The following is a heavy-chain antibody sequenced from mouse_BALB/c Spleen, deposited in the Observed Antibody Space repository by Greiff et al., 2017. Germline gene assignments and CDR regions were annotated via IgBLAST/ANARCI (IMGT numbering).Heavy chain of an antibody. Sequence: EVKVVESGGGLVQPGGSLKLSCAASGFTFSSYGMSWVRQTPDKRLELVATINSNGGSTYYPDSVKGRFTISRDNAKNTLYLQMSSLKSEDTAMYYCARDYYGSSYYAMDYWGQGTSVTVSS. CDR1: GFTFSSYG. CDR3: ARDYYGSSYYAMDY. D-gene: IGHD1-1*01. CDR2: INSNGGST. V-gene: IGHV5-6-3*01. J-gene: IGHJ4*01.